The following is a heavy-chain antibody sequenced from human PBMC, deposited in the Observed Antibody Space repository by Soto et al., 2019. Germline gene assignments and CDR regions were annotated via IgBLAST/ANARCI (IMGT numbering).Heavy chain of an antibody. Sequence: SVKVSCKASGGTFSSYAISWVRQAPGQGLEWMGGIIPIFGTANYAQKFQGRVTITADESTSTAYMELSSLRSEDTAVYYCARYVDIVATITLWSDPWGQGTLVTVSS. J-gene: IGHJ5*02. CDR2: IIPIFGTA. D-gene: IGHD5-12*01. CDR3: ARYVDIVATITLWSDP. V-gene: IGHV1-69*13. CDR1: GGTFSSYA.